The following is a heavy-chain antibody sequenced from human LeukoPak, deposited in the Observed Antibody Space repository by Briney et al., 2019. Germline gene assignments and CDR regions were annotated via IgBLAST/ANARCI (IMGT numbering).Heavy chain of an antibody. Sequence: SETLSLTCTVSGDSIISSNYYWVWIRQPPGKGLEWIGTIYYSGSTFYSPSLKSRITISVDTSKNQFSLKLSSVTAADTAVYYCARRRVAVAGIDYWGQGTLVTVSS. V-gene: IGHV4-39*01. J-gene: IGHJ4*02. CDR2: IYYSGST. CDR1: GDSIISSNYY. D-gene: IGHD6-19*01. CDR3: ARRRVAVAGIDY.